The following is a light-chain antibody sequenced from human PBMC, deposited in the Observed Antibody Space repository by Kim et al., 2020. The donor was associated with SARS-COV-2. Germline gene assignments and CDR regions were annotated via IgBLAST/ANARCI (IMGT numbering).Light chain of an antibody. J-gene: IGLJ2*01. Sequence: GQSITISCTGTSSDVGGYNYVSWYQQHPGKAPKLMIYDVSNRPSGVSNRFSGSKSGNTASLTISGLQAEDEADYYCSSYTSSSTLLFGGGTQLTV. CDR3: SSYTSSSTLL. CDR1: SSDVGGYNY. CDR2: DVS. V-gene: IGLV2-14*03.